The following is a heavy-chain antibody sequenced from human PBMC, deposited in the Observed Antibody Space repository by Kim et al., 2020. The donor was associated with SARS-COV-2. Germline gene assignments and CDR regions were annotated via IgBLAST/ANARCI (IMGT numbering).Heavy chain of an antibody. CDR3: VKGPWQVFRFMEGTVSYGMDV. CDR2: ISDDGSKR. D-gene: IGHD3-3*01. Sequence: GGSLRLSCAASGFIFQNYGMHWVRQAPGKGLEWVAMISDDGSKRNYGDSVKGRFTIYRDNSKTTLSLQMNRLREEDTAVYYCVKGPWQVFRFMEGTVSYGMDVWGQGTTVAVSS. V-gene: IGHV3-30*18. J-gene: IGHJ6*02. CDR1: GFIFQNYG.